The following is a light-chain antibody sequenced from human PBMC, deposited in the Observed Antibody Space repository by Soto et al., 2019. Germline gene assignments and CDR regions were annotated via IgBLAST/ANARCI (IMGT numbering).Light chain of an antibody. CDR3: KQYNSYWT. CDR1: QSISSW. CDR2: KAS. V-gene: IGKV1-5*03. Sequence: DIQMTQSPSTLSASVGDRVTITCRASQSISSWLAWYPQKPGKAPKLLIYKASSLESGVPSRFSGSGSGTEFTLTISSLQPDDFATYYCKQYNSYWTLGQGTKVEIK. J-gene: IGKJ1*01.